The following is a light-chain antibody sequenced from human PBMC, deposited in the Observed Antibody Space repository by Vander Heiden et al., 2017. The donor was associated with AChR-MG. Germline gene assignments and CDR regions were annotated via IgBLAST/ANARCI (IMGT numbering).Light chain of an antibody. J-gene: IGKJ4*01. CDR3: QQSYRTPVT. Sequence: DIQMTQSPSSLSASVGDRVTIPCRASQGISSYLNWYQQKPGKAPELLIYAAYSLHSGVPSRFSGSESGTEFTLTISSLQPEDFATYYCQQSYRTPVTFGGGTKVEIK. V-gene: IGKV1-39*01. CDR1: QGISSY. CDR2: AAY.